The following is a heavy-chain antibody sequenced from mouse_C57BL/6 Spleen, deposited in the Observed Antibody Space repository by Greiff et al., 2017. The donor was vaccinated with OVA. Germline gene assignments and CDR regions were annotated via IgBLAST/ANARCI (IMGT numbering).Heavy chain of an antibody. Sequence: VQLVESGAELVKPGASVKFSCKASGYAFSSYWMNWVKQRPGKGLEWIGQIYPGDGVTNYNGKFKGKATLTADKSSRPAYIQLSSLTSEDSAVYFCASLYYGSVVAYWGQGTLVTVSA. CDR1: GYAFSSYW. J-gene: IGHJ3*01. CDR2: IYPGDGVT. D-gene: IGHD1-1*01. V-gene: IGHV1-80*01. CDR3: ASLYYGSVVAY.